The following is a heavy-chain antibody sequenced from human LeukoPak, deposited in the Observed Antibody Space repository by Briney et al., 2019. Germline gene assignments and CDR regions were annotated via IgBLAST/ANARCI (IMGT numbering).Heavy chain of an antibody. V-gene: IGHV3-23*01. D-gene: IGHD6-13*01. CDR2: IGAGGTFT. J-gene: IGHJ4*02. Sequence: GGSLRLSCTASGFTFSSYAMNWVRQAPGKGLEWVSGIGAGGTFTYYADSVKGRFTIFRDNSRNTLYLQMNSLRAEDTALYYCARDPPHYSSSWYYFDYWGQGTLVTVSS. CDR1: GFTFSSYA. CDR3: ARDPPHYSSSWYYFDY.